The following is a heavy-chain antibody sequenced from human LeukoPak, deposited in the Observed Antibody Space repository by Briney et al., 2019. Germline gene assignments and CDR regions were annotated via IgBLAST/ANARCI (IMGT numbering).Heavy chain of an antibody. CDR3: ARGRKPSGYYYYMDV. Sequence: GGSLRLSCAASGFTFSSYAMHWVRQAPGKGLEWVAAISYDGSNKYYADSVKDRFTISRDNSKNTLYLHMDSLSVADTTVHYCARGRKPSGYYYYMDVWGKGTTVTV. CDR1: GFTFSSYA. CDR2: ISYDGSNK. J-gene: IGHJ6*03. V-gene: IGHV3-30*04.